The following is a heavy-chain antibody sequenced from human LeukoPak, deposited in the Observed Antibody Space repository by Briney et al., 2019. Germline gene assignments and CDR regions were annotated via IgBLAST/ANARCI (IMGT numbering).Heavy chain of an antibody. CDR3: VKPRRGGGKLTPGRGFAY. CDR2: ISSKGGNT. V-gene: IGHV3-64D*06. J-gene: IGHJ4*02. Sequence: GGSLRLSCSAARFTFSNYAMHWVRQAPGKGLEYVSAISSKGGNTYYADSVTGRFPISSDNSTTTPYLEMRSLRTENTAVYYRVKPRRGGGKLTPGRGFAYWGPGKLVT. CDR1: RFTFSNYA. D-gene: IGHD2-15*01.